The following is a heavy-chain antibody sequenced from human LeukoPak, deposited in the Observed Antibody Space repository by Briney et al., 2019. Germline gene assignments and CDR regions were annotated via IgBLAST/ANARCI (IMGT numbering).Heavy chain of an antibody. CDR3: AKDRLPTVDLVFDY. D-gene: IGHD5-18*01. J-gene: IGHJ4*02. Sequence: QPGASLRLSCAASGFTFSSYAMSWVRQAPGKGLEWVSAISGSGGSTYYADSVKGQFTISRDNSKNTLYLQMNSLRAEDTAVYYCAKDRLPTVDLVFDYWGQGTLVTVSS. CDR2: ISGSGGST. V-gene: IGHV3-23*01. CDR1: GFTFSSYA.